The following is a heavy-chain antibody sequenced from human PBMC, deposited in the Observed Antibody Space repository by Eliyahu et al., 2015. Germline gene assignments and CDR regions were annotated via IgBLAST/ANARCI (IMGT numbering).Heavy chain of an antibody. Sequence: EVQLVESGGGLVQPGGSLRLSCAASGFTFSSHSMHWVRQAPGKGLEYVSSISSGGGSTYYASSVKGRFTISRDNSDNTLYLQMGSLRADDMAVYYCARGSGSYYRFDYWGQGTLVTVSS. D-gene: IGHD1-26*01. CDR1: GFTFSSHS. J-gene: IGHJ4*02. V-gene: IGHV3-64*01. CDR3: ARGSGSYYRFDY. CDR2: ISSGGGST.